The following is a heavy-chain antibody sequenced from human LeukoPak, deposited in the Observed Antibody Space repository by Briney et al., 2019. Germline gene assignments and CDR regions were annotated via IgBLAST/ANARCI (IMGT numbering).Heavy chain of an antibody. CDR1: GFIVSSNY. D-gene: IGHD6-13*01. J-gene: IGHJ5*02. Sequence: GGSLRLSCAASGFIVSSNYMSWVRRAPGKGLEWVSLIYSGGTTYYADSVKGRFTISRDNSKNALYLQMNSLRAEDTAVYYCARDLVAGAPWFDPWGRGTLVIVSS. CDR3: ARDLVAGAPWFDP. V-gene: IGHV3-66*01. CDR2: IYSGGTT.